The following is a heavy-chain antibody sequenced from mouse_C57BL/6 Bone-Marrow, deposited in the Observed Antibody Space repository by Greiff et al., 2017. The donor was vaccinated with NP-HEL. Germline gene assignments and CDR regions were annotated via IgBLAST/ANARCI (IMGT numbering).Heavy chain of an antibody. Sequence: VQLQQSGTVLARPGASVKMSCKTSGYTFTSYWMHWVKQRPGQGLEWIGAIYPGNSDTSYNQKFKGKAKLTAVTSASTAYMELSSLTNEDSAVYYCTRSRLLRSDWYFDVWGTGTTVTVSS. CDR2: IYPGNSDT. CDR3: TRSRLLRSDWYFDV. CDR1: GYTFTSYW. J-gene: IGHJ1*03. V-gene: IGHV1-5*01. D-gene: IGHD2-3*01.